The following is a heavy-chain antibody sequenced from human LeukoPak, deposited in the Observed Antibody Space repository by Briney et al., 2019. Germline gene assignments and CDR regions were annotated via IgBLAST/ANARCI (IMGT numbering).Heavy chain of an antibody. D-gene: IGHD3-9*01. Sequence: GASLRLSCAASGFTFSNYAMSWVRQAPGKGLEWVSAITGGGSGIYYADSMKSRFTISGDNSKNTLYLQINSPRAEDTDVYYCAKWGDYDVLTGYYVSDYWGQGTLVTVSS. V-gene: IGHV3-23*01. CDR2: ITGGGSGI. J-gene: IGHJ4*02. CDR1: GFTFSNYA. CDR3: AKWGDYDVLTGYYVSDY.